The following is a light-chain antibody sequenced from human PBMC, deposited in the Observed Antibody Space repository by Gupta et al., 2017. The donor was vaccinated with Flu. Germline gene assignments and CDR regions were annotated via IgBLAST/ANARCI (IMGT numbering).Light chain of an antibody. J-gene: IGKJ3*01. V-gene: IGKV1-12*01. CDR2: AAS. Sequence: DIQMTQSPSTVSASVGDRVSFTCRASQGIGSWLAWYQLKPGKAPKVLIYAASTVEDGVPSRFSGSGYGTDFTLTISGRQPEDFATYCCRHANSFPLTFGRGTKVDIK. CDR1: QGIGSW. CDR3: RHANSFPLT.